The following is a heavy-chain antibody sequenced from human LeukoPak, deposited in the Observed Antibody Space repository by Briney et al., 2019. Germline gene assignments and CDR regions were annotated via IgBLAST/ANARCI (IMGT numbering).Heavy chain of an antibody. J-gene: IGHJ5*02. CDR2: INEDGSET. V-gene: IGHV3-7*01. Sequence: GGSLRLSWAASGFTFSRYWMTWVRPAPGKGPEWVANINEDGSETYYVDSVKGRFTISRDNAKNSLDLQMNSLRAEDTAVYYCARDRELGIGLSWGQGTLVTVSS. CDR1: GFTFSRYW. CDR3: ARDRELGIGLS. D-gene: IGHD7-27*01.